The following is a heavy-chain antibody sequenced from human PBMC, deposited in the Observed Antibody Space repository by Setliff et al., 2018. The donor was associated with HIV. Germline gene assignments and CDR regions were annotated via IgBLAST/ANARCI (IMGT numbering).Heavy chain of an antibody. J-gene: IGHJ6*03. CDR2: MNPNSGNT. CDR1: GYTFSSYD. D-gene: IGHD3-10*02. V-gene: IGHV1-8*02. Sequence: ASVKVSCKASGYTFSSYDINWVRQATGQGLEWMGWMNPNSGNTGYAQKLQGRVTITRNSIINTAYMELSSLRSEDTAVYYCARIVRPSYYYYYYMDVWGKGTTVTVSS. CDR3: ARIVRPSYYYYYYMDV.